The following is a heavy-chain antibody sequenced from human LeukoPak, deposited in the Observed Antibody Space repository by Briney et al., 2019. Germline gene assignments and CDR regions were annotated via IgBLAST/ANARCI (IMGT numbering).Heavy chain of an antibody. CDR2: ITASGTTT. Sequence: GGTLRLSCAASGFTLSSCAMTWVRQAPGKGLEWVSGITASGTTTYYADSVKGRFTISRDNSKNTVYLQMNSLRAEDTAVYYCAKDGDDYLSYFDYWGQGTLVTVSS. V-gene: IGHV3-23*01. J-gene: IGHJ4*02. CDR3: AKDGDDYLSYFDY. CDR1: GFTLSSCA. D-gene: IGHD3-16*01.